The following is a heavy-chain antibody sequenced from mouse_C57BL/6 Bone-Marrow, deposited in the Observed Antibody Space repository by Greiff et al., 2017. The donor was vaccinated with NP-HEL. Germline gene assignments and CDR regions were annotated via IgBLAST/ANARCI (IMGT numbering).Heavy chain of an antibody. Sequence: QVQLQQSGPGLVQPSQSLSITCTGSGFSLTSYGVHWVRQSPGKGLEWLGVIWSGGSTDYNGAFISRLSSSKDKSKSQVFFKMDSLQADKTAIYSCARSSNYWYCDVCGTRTTVTVS. J-gene: IGHJ1*03. V-gene: IGHV2-2*01. CDR3: ARSSNYWYCDV. CDR1: GFSLTSYG. CDR2: IWSGGST. D-gene: IGHD1-1*01.